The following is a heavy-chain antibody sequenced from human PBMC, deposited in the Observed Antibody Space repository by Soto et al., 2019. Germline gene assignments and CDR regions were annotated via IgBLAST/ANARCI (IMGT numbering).Heavy chain of an antibody. D-gene: IGHD2-15*01. V-gene: IGHV3-66*01. CDR3: ASRNLVGGKLNCSGGSCYPKRVDY. CDR1: GFTVSSNY. J-gene: IGHJ4*02. CDR2: IYSGGST. Sequence: EVQLVESGGGLVQPGGSLRLSCAASGFTVSSNYMSWVRQAPGKGLEWVSVIYSGGSTYYADSVKGRFTISRDNSKNTLYLQINSLRAEDTAVYYCASRNLVGGKLNCSGGSCYPKRVDYWGQGTLVTVSS.